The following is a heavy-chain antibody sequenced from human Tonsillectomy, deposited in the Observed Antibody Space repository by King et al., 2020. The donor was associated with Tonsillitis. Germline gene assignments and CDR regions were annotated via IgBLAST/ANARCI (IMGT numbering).Heavy chain of an antibody. CDR2: INSDGSST. Sequence: VQLVESGGGLVQPGGSLRLSCAASEFTFSTYWMHWVRQAPGKGLVWVSRINSDGSSTTYADSVKGRFTISRDNAKNTLYLQMNSLRAEDTAVYYCASGIAAGIYYYYGMDVWGQGTTVTVSS. CDR3: ASGIAAGIYYYYGMDV. CDR1: EFTFSTYW. D-gene: IGHD6-13*01. J-gene: IGHJ6*02. V-gene: IGHV3-74*01.